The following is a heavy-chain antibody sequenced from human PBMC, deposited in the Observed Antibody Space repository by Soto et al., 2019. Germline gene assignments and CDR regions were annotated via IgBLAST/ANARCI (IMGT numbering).Heavy chain of an antibody. J-gene: IGHJ6*02. V-gene: IGHV5-51*01. CDR1: GYSFTSYW. Sequence: GESLKISCKGSGYSFTSYWIGWVRQMPGKGLEWMGIIYPGDSDTRYSPSFQGQVTISADKSISTAYLQWSSLRAEDTALYYCAKDISYDTPYYYGMDVWGQGTTVTVSS. CDR3: AKDISYDTPYYYGMDV. CDR2: IYPGDSDT. D-gene: IGHD3-3*02.